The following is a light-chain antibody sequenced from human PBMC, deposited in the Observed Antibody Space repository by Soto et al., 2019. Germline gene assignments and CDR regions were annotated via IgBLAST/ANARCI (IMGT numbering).Light chain of an antibody. CDR1: SSNLGAGYD. Sequence: QSVLTQPPSVSGAPGQRVTISCTGNSSNLGAGYDVHWYQQLPGAAPKLVIFGNRNRPSGVPERFSGSKSGTSASLAITGLQAEDEADYYCSSWTSSTTQVLGGGTKVTVL. V-gene: IGLV1-40*01. CDR2: GNR. CDR3: SSWTSSTTQV. J-gene: IGLJ3*02.